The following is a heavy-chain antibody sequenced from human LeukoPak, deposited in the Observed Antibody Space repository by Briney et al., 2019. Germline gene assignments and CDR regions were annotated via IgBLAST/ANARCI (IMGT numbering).Heavy chain of an antibody. D-gene: IGHD6-13*01. V-gene: IGHV3-64D*09. Sequence: PGGSLRLSCSASGFTFSNCAMHWVRQAPGKGLEYVSAIISDGSSTYYADSVKGRFTISRDSSKNTLYLQMSSLRAEDTAVYYCVKAWLVNRYSSPFDSWGQGTLVTVSS. J-gene: IGHJ5*01. CDR2: IISDGSST. CDR1: GFTFSNCA. CDR3: VKAWLVNRYSSPFDS.